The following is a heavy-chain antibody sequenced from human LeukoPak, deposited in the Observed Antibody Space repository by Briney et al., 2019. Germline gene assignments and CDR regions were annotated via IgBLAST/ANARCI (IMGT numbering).Heavy chain of an antibody. D-gene: IGHD1-26*01. Sequence: GGSLRLSCAASGFTFSSYAMSWVRQAPGKGLEWVSAISGSGGSTYYADSVKGRFTISRDNAKNSLYLQMNSLRAEDTALYYCARGLGEWELLYYFDYWGQGTLVTVSS. CDR1: GFTFSSYA. J-gene: IGHJ4*02. CDR2: ISGSGGST. CDR3: ARGLGEWELLYYFDY. V-gene: IGHV3-23*01.